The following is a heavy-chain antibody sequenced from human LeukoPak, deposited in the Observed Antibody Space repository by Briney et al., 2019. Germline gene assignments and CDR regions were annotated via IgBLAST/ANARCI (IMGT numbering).Heavy chain of an antibody. D-gene: IGHD5-24*01. CDR3: ATVHDSRWQKDSYFDL. CDR1: GFTLSCYW. V-gene: IGHV3-74*03. Sequence: GGSLRLLCSASGFTLSCYWIQGVRQAPGKGLVWVSSISKDDGPIAYADSVMGRSTISTRPTNNAVHLQMSSLRVDDTAVYYCATVHDSRWQKDSYFDLWGRGTLVTVSS. CDR2: ISKDDGPI. J-gene: IGHJ2*01.